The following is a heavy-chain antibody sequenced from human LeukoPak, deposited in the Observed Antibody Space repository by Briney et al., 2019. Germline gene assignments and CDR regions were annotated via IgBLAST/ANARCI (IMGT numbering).Heavy chain of an antibody. CDR2: IIPIFGTA. CDR3: ARGAEGGYLPVDY. D-gene: IGHD3-22*01. V-gene: IGHV1-69*13. CDR1: GGTFSSYA. J-gene: IGHJ4*02. Sequence: ASVKVSCKASGGTFSSYAISWVRQAPGQGLEWMGGIIPIFGTANYAQKFQGRVTITADESTSTAYMELSSLRSEDTAVYYCARGAEGGYLPVDYWGQGTLVTVSS.